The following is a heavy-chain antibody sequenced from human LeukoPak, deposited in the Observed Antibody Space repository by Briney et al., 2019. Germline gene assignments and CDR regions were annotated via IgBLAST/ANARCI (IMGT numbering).Heavy chain of an antibody. CDR1: GFMFSSNW. V-gene: IGHV3-7*03. Sequence: GGSLRLSCAASGFMFSSNWMSWVRLAPAKGLAWVANIKEDGTETYYVDSVKGRFTISRDNAKNSLYLQMNSLRVEDTAVYYCAKEGRSLQTYWGQGTLVTVSS. CDR3: AKEGRSLQTY. CDR2: IKEDGTET. J-gene: IGHJ4*02. D-gene: IGHD5-24*01.